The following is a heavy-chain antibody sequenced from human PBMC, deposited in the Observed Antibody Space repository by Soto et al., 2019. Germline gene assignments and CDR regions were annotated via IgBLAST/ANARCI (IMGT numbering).Heavy chain of an antibody. CDR2: IYYTGST. Sequence: QLQLQESGPGLVKPSETLSFTGTVSGASISVSSYYWAWIRHPPGKGLEWIGSIYYTGSTFYNPSLQSRVSISTDTSKNQLSLSLSSVTATDTAVYYCARQEGYRAGCPGYWGQGSQVTVSS. J-gene: IGHJ4*02. CDR3: ARQEGYRAGCPGY. CDR1: GASISVSSYY. D-gene: IGHD5-18*01. V-gene: IGHV4-39*01.